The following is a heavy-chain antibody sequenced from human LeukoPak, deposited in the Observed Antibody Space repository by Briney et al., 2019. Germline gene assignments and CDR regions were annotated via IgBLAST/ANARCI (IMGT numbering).Heavy chain of an antibody. CDR3: ARGCSSTSCYSLFDY. CDR2: IYYSGST. CDR1: GGSISSYY. D-gene: IGHD2-2*01. V-gene: IGHV4-59*01. Sequence: SETLSLTCTVSGGSISSYYWSWIRQPPGKGLEWIGNIYYSGSTNYNPSLKSRVTISVDTSKNQFSLKLSSVTAADTAVYYCARGCSSTSCYSLFDYWGQGTLVTVSS. J-gene: IGHJ4*02.